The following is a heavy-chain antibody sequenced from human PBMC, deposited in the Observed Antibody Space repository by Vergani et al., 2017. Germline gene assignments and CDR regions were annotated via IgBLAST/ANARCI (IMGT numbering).Heavy chain of an antibody. Sequence: VQLVESGGGVVQPGRSLRLSCAASGFTFSSYWMSWVRQAPGKGLEWVANIKQDGSEKYYVDSVKGRFTISRDNAKNSLYLQMNSLRAEDTAVYYCARGGYSYGLPLINYGMDVWGQGTTVTVSS. CDR2: IKQDGSEK. V-gene: IGHV3-7*01. J-gene: IGHJ6*02. CDR1: GFTFSSYW. CDR3: ARGGYSYGLPLINYGMDV. D-gene: IGHD5-18*01.